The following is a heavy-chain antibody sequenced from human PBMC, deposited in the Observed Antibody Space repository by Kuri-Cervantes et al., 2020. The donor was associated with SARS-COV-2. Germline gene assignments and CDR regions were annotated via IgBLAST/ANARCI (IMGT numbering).Heavy chain of an antibody. CDR2: ISYDGSNK. J-gene: IGHJ3*01. CDR3: ARTRAAVTLTDAFDL. CDR1: GFTFSSYA. D-gene: IGHD3-16*02. V-gene: IGHV3-30-3*01. Sequence: GGSLRLSCAASGFTFSSYAMHWVRQAPGKGLEWVAVISYDGSNKYYADSVKGRFTISRDNSKNTLYLQMNSLRAEDTAVYYCARTRAAVTLTDAFDLWGQGTMVTVSS.